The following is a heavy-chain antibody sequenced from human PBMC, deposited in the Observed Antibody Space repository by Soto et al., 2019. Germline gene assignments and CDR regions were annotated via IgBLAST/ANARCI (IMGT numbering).Heavy chain of an antibody. CDR3: ASVLRYYAPYFDY. D-gene: IGHD2-2*01. V-gene: IGHV1-69*01. J-gene: IGHJ4*02. CDR2: IIPIFGTA. Sequence: RHSPGQGLEWMGGIIPIFGTAQYAQKFQGRLTINADEPPSTAYMELSRLRSEDMAVYYRASVLRYYAPYFDYWRQGSLVTVS.